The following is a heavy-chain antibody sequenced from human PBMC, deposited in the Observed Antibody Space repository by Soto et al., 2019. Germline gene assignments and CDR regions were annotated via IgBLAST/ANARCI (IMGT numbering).Heavy chain of an antibody. J-gene: IGHJ6*02. D-gene: IGHD3-10*01. CDR3: AREGGSGSYYKGYYYGMDV. Sequence: SETLSLTCTVSGGSISSYYWRWIRQPPGKGLEWIGYIYYSGSTNYNPSLKSRVTISVDTSKNQFSLKLSSVTAADTAVYYCAREGGSGSYYKGYYYGMDVWGQGTTVTVSS. CDR2: IYYSGST. V-gene: IGHV4-59*01. CDR1: GGSISSYY.